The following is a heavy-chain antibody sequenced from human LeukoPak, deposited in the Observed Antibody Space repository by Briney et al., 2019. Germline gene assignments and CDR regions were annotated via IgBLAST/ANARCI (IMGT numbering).Heavy chain of an antibody. CDR1: GFTFSTAW. V-gene: IGHV3-15*01. CDR2: IKSNSDGGTT. D-gene: IGHD2-21*01. J-gene: IGHJ4*02. Sequence: PGGSLRLSCVASGFTFSTAWMSWLRQAPGKGLEWVGRIKSNSDGGTTDYAASVKGRLTISRDDSKNTVYLQMNSLKTEDTAVYYCLWWDYWGQGTLVTVSS. CDR3: LWWDY.